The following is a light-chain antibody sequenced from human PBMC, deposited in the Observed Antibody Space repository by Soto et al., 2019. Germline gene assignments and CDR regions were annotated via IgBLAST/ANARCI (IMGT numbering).Light chain of an antibody. Sequence: DIQMTQSPSSLSASAGDRVTITCRTSQSISDYLNWYQQKPGKAPKLLIYGASTLQSGVPSRFSGSGSGTDFTLTISNLQPEDFATYYCQQSYSDPPTFGQGTKVEIK. CDR3: QQSYSDPPT. V-gene: IGKV1-39*01. CDR1: QSISDY. CDR2: GAS. J-gene: IGKJ1*01.